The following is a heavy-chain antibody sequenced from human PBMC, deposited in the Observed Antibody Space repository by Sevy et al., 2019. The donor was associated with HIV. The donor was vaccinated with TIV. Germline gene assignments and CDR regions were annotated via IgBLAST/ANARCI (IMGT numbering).Heavy chain of an antibody. V-gene: IGHV3-7*01. Sequence: GESLKISCAASGFTFATYWMTWVRQAPGKGLEWVAYIKQDGTDKYYVYSVRGRFTISRDNGKNSLYLQMSSLRAEDTAVYFCARALADWGSFHYSSWGRGTLVTVSS. CDR1: GFTFATYW. CDR2: IKQDGTDK. D-gene: IGHD3-16*02. CDR3: ARALADWGSFHYSS. J-gene: IGHJ4*02.